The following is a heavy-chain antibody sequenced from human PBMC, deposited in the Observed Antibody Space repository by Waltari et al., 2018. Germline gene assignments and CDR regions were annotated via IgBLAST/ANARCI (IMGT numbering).Heavy chain of an antibody. CDR3: ARDYDFSLPHAFDI. V-gene: IGHV3-21*01. CDR1: GFTVSSNY. D-gene: IGHD3-3*01. J-gene: IGHJ3*02. Sequence: SCAASGFTVSSNYMSWVRQAPGKGLEWVSSISSSSSYIYYADSVKGRFTISRDNAKNSLYLQMNSLRAEDTAVYYCARDYDFSLPHAFDIWGQGTMVTVSS. CDR2: ISSSSSYI.